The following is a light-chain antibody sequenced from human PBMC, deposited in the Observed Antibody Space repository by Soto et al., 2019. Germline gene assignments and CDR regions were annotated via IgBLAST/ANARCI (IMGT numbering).Light chain of an antibody. V-gene: IGLV2-14*01. CDR1: RSDVGAYNY. CDR2: EVS. CDR3: CSYTTTTTWV. Sequence: QSALTQPASVSGSPGQSITISCTGTRSDVGAYNYVSWYQQHPGRAPKLTIYEVSYRPSGVSDRFSGSKSGNTASLTISGLQAEDEADYYCCSYTTTTTWVFGGGTKLTVL. J-gene: IGLJ3*02.